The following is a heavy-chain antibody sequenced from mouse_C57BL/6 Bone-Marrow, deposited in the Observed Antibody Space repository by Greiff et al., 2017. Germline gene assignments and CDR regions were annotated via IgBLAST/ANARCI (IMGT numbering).Heavy chain of an antibody. CDR1: GFTFSSYG. Sequence: EVQGVESGGDLVKPGGSLKLSCAASGFTFSSYGMSWVRQTPDKRLEWVATISSGGSYTYDPDSVKGRFIISRDNAKNTLYLQMSSLKSEDTAMYYCARLQTGTAWFAYWGQGTLVTVSA. D-gene: IGHD4-1*01. CDR3: ARLQTGTAWFAY. V-gene: IGHV5-6*01. J-gene: IGHJ3*01. CDR2: ISSGGSYT.